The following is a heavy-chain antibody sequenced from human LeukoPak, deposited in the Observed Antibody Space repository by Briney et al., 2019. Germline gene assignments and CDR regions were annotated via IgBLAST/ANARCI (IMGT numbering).Heavy chain of an antibody. V-gene: IGHV4-59*08. J-gene: IGHJ4*02. CDR2: IYYSGST. D-gene: IGHD3-10*01. CDR1: GGSLSSYY. CDR3: ASQGLYYGSARFDY. Sequence: PSETLSLTCTVSGGSLSSYYWSWIRQPPGKGLEWIGYIYYSGSTNYNPSLKSRVTISVDTSRNQFSLKLSSVTAADTAVYYCASQGLYYGSARFDYWGQGTLVTVSS.